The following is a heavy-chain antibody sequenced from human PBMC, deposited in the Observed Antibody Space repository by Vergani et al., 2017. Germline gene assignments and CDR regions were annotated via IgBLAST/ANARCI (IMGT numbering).Heavy chain of an antibody. Sequence: QVPLVPSGAEVKKPGASVQVSCQVSGSTLTELSMHWVRQAPGKGLAWMGGFDPEDGETIYAQKFQGRVTMTEDTSTDTAYMELSSLRSEDTAVYYCATASYVENGPFDYWGQGTLVTVSS. CDR2: FDPEDGET. J-gene: IGHJ4*02. V-gene: IGHV1-24*01. CDR1: GSTLTELS. D-gene: IGHD3-16*01. CDR3: ATASYVENGPFDY.